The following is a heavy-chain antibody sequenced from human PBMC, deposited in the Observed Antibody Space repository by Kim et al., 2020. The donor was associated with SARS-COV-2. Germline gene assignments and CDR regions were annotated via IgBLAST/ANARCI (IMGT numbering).Heavy chain of an antibody. CDR2: IWYDGSNK. CDR1: GFTFSSYG. CDR3: ARDKVEVPDWYFDL. Sequence: GGSLRLSCAASGFTFSSYGMHWVRQAPGKGLEWVAVIWYDGSNKYYADSVKGRFTISRDNSKNTLYLQMNSLRAEDTAVYYCARDKVEVPDWYFDLWGRGTLVTVSS. V-gene: IGHV3-33*01. J-gene: IGHJ2*01.